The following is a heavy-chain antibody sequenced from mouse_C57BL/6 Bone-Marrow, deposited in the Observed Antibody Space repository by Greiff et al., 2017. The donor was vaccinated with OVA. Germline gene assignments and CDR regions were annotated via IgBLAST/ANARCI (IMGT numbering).Heavy chain of an antibody. J-gene: IGHJ2*01. CDR3: TSYGNFDY. CDR2: LDPENGDT. D-gene: IGHD2-1*01. CDR1: GFNIKDDY. Sequence: EVQLQESGAELVRPGASVKLSCTASGFNIKDDYMHWVKQRPEQGLEWIGWLDPENGDTEYASKFQGKATITADPSSNTAYLQLSSLTSEDTAVYYCTSYGNFDYWGQGTTLTVSS. V-gene: IGHV14-4*01.